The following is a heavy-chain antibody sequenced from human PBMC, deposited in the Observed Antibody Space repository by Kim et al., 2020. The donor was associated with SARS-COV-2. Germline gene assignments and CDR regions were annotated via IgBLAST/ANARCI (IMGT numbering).Heavy chain of an antibody. Sequence: SETLSLTCAVYGGSFSGYYWSWIRQPPGKGLEWIGEINHSGSTNYNPSLKSRVTISVDTSKNQFSLKLSSVTAADTAVYYCARVWDYYYGMDVWGQGTTVTVSS. V-gene: IGHV4-34*01. CDR2: INHSGST. D-gene: IGHD7-27*01. J-gene: IGHJ6*02. CDR3: ARVWDYYYGMDV. CDR1: GGSFSGYY.